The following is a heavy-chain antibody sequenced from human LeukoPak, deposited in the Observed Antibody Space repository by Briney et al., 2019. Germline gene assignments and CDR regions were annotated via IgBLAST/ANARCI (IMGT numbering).Heavy chain of an antibody. Sequence: GGSLRLSCAASGFTFSSYGMHWVRQAPGKGLVWVAVISYDGSNKYYAASVKGRFTISRDNSKNTLYLQMNSLRAEDTAVYYCAKDQPDYYDSSGYEYYFDYWGQGTLVTVSS. CDR2: ISYDGSNK. V-gene: IGHV3-30*18. CDR1: GFTFSSYG. J-gene: IGHJ4*02. CDR3: AKDQPDYYDSSGYEYYFDY. D-gene: IGHD3-22*01.